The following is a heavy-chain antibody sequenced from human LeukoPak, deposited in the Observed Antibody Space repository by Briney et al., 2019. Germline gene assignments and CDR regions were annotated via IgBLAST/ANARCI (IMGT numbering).Heavy chain of an antibody. CDR1: GFTFSSFA. J-gene: IGHJ6*02. V-gene: IGHV3-23*01. CDR2: ITGSGGST. CDR3: AKDGLYFYSMDV. Sequence: GGSLRLSCAAAGFTFSSFAMRWVRQAPGKGLEWVSTITGSGGSTYYAASVKGRFTISRDNSKNTLFLQMNSLRAEDTAVYYCAKDGLYFYSMDVWGQGTTITVSS.